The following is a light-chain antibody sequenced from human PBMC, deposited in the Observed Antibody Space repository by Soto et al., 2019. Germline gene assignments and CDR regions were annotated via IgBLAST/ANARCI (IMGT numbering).Light chain of an antibody. Sequence: DIPMTQSPSSLPASVGDRVTITCRASQSISSYLNWYQQKPGKAPKLLIFAASSLQSGVPSRFSGSGSGTDFTLTISSLQPEDFATYYCQQSYSTILTFGGGTKVEIK. J-gene: IGKJ4*01. CDR2: AAS. CDR1: QSISSY. V-gene: IGKV1-39*01. CDR3: QQSYSTILT.